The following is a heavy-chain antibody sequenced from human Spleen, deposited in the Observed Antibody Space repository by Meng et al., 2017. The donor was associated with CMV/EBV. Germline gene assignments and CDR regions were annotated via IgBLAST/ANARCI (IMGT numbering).Heavy chain of an antibody. V-gene: IGHV4-38-2*02. CDR1: GYSISSGYY. D-gene: IGHD3/OR15-3a*01. CDR3: ARDLDDFWTGYYAAYIDQ. Sequence: ESLKISCHVSGYSISSGYYWGWIRQPLGKGLQWIGSIFHAGDTYYNPALSSRVTISVDTSKNQFSLRLSSVTAADTAVYYCARDLDDFWTGYYAAYIDQWGQGTLVTVSS. J-gene: IGHJ4*02. CDR2: IFHAGDT.